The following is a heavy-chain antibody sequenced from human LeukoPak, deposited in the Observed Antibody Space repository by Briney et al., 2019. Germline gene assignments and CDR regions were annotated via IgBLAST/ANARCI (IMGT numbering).Heavy chain of an antibody. CDR3: ARGAGDPYYYYYHYMDV. D-gene: IGHD7-27*01. CDR2: IYHSGST. J-gene: IGHJ6*03. CDR1: GYSISSGYY. V-gene: IGHV4-38-2*02. Sequence: SETLSLTCTVSGYSISSGYYWGWIRQPPGKGLEWIGSIYHSGSTYYNPSLKSRVTISVDTSKNQFSLKLSSVTAADTAVYYSARGAGDPYYYYYHYMDVWGKGTTVTVSS.